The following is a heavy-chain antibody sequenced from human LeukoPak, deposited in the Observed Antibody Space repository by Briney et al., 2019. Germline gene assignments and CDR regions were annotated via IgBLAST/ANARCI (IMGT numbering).Heavy chain of an antibody. CDR1: GFTFSSYS. Sequence: GGSLRLSCAASGFTFSSYSMNWVRQAPGKGLEWVSSISSSSTYIYYADSVKGRFTISRDNAKNSLYLQMNSLRAEDTAVYYCATHGDDIVVVPAAIDYWGQGTLVTVSS. D-gene: IGHD2-2*01. J-gene: IGHJ4*02. V-gene: IGHV3-21*01. CDR3: ATHGDDIVVVPAAIDY. CDR2: ISSSSTYI.